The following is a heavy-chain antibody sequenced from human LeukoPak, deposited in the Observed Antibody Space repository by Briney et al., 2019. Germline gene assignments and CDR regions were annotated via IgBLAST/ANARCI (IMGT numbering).Heavy chain of an antibody. Sequence: ASVKVSCKASGYTFTNYGISWVRQAPGQGLEWMGWISIYSGSTNYAQKLQGRVTMTTDTSTSTAYMELRSLRSDDTAVYYCARILTRITIFGVVIETRDAFDIWGQGTMVTVSS. J-gene: IGHJ3*02. D-gene: IGHD3-3*01. V-gene: IGHV1-18*01. CDR2: ISIYSGST. CDR3: ARILTRITIFGVVIETRDAFDI. CDR1: GYTFTNYG.